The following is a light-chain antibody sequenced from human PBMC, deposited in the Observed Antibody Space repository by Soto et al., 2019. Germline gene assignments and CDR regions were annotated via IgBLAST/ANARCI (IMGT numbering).Light chain of an antibody. Sequence: DIVTTQSPLSLPVTPGEPASISCRSSQSLLHSNGYNYLDWYLQKPGQYPQLLIYLGSNRGSGDRDRCSVSGSGTAFPLKISRVEAEAVGVSYWVLALQAPYTFVQGTKLAMK. J-gene: IGKJ2*01. CDR3: VLALQAPYT. CDR2: LGS. V-gene: IGKV2-28*01. CDR1: QSLLHSNGYNY.